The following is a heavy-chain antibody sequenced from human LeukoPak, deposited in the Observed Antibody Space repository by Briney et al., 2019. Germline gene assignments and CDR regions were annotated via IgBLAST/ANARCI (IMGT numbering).Heavy chain of an antibody. J-gene: IGHJ4*02. CDR2: IKQDGTEK. CDR1: GFTFSSYW. Sequence: GGSLRLSCAASGFTFSSYWMSWVRQAPGEGVEWVANIKQDGTEKYYMDSVKGRFSISRDNAKNSLYLQMNALRAEDTAVYYCARDVRPDYWGQGTLVTVST. CDR3: ARDVRPDY. V-gene: IGHV3-7*04. D-gene: IGHD6-6*01.